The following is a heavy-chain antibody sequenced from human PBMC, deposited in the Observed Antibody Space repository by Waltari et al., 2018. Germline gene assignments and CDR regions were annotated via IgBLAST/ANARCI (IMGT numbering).Heavy chain of an antibody. J-gene: IGHJ4*02. Sequence: EVQLAESGGGLVQPGGSLRLSCAVSGFTFSDYYMDWVRQAPGKGLDWVTRSRNKANSYTTEYAASVKGRFTISRDDSKNSLTLQMTSLETDDTAVYFCARAFQYGGTSHFDDWSQGTLVTVSS. D-gene: IGHD1-26*01. CDR1: GFTFSDYY. CDR2: SRNKANSYTT. CDR3: ARAFQYGGTSHFDD. V-gene: IGHV3-72*01.